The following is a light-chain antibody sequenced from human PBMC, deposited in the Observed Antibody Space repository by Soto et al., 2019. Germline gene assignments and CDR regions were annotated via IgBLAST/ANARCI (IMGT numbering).Light chain of an antibody. CDR2: DTS. CDR3: QQYDKWPTWT. V-gene: IGKV3D-15*01. CDR1: QSISRT. Sequence: IVMTHSPATLSVSPWERATLSCRASQSISRTLAWYQQRPGQAPRLLIYDTSSRATGIPARFSGSGSGTDFTLTISSLQSEDFAVYYCQQYDKWPTWTFGQGTKVDIK. J-gene: IGKJ1*01.